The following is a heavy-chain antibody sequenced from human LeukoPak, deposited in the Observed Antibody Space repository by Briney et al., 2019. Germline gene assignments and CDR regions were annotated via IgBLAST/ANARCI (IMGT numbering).Heavy chain of an antibody. CDR1: GGSFSGYY. CDR3: ARIHRYCSGGACYVLDN. D-gene: IGHD2-15*01. V-gene: IGHV4-59*01. J-gene: IGHJ4*02. CDR2: VYYSGST. Sequence: PSETLSLTCVVSGGSFSGYYWGWIRQPPGRGLGWIGYVYYSGSTNYNPSFKSRITISVDTSRNQFSLQLSSVTAADTAVYYCARIHRYCSGGACYVLDNWGQGTLVAVSS.